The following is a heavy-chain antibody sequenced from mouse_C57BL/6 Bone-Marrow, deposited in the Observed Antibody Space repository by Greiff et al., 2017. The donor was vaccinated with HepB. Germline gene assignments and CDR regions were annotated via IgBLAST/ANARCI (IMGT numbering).Heavy chain of an antibody. V-gene: IGHV1-69*01. J-gene: IGHJ4*01. CDR3: ARSYYYAMDY. CDR1: GYTFTSYW. Sequence: QVQLQQPGAELVMPGASVKLSCKASGYTFTSYWMHWVKQRPGQGLEWIGAIDPSDSYTNYNQKFKGKSTLTVDKSSSTAYMQLSSLTSEDSAVYYCARSYYYAMDYWGQGTSVTVSS. CDR2: IDPSDSYT.